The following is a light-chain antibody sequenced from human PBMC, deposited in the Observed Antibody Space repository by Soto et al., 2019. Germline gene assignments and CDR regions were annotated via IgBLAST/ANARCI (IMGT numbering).Light chain of an antibody. J-gene: IGLJ3*02. CDR2: SGN. V-gene: IGLV1-44*01. CDR1: SSNIGRNT. CDR3: AAWDDSLNGRV. Sequence: QSVLTQPPSASGTPGQRVSISCSGSSSNIGRNTVSWYQQLPGTAPKLLIYSGNQRPSGVPDRFSGFKSGTSASLAISGLQSEDEADYYCAAWDDSLNGRVFGGGTKVTVL.